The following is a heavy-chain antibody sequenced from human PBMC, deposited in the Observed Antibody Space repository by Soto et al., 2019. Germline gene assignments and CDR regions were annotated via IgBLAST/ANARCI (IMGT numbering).Heavy chain of an antibody. D-gene: IGHD6-13*01. V-gene: IGHV4-39*07. Sequence: PSETLSLTCTVSGGSISSSSYYWGWIRQPPGKGLEWIGEINHSGSTNYNPSLKSRVTISVDTSKNQFSLKLSSVTAADTAVYYCARDHIAAAGTGYDWFDPWGQGTLVTVSS. CDR2: INHSGST. CDR3: ARDHIAAAGTGYDWFDP. CDR1: GGSISSSSYY. J-gene: IGHJ5*02.